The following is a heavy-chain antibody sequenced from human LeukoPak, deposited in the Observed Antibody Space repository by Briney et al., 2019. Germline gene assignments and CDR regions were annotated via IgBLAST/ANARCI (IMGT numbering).Heavy chain of an antibody. CDR2: INPDGSTT. CDR1: GFTFSTYL. D-gene: IGHD4-17*01. CDR3: VNHDYADSYVG. Sequence: GGSLRLSYAPSGFTFSTYLMHWVRQAPARGLVWVSRINPDGSTTDYADSVKGRFTIPRDNAKNTLYLQMSSLRVEDAAVYCCVNHDYADSYVGGGQGTLVTVSS. J-gene: IGHJ4*02. V-gene: IGHV3-74*01.